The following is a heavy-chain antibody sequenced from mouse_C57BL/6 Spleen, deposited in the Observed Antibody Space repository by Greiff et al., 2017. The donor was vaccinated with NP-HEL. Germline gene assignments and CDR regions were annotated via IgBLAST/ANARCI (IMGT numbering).Heavy chain of an antibody. D-gene: IGHD2-4*01. CDR3: ARSGDYGLGAMDY. CDR1: GYAFSSSW. Sequence: VKLMESGPELVKPGASVKISCKASGYAFSSSWMNWVKQRPGKGLEWIGRIYPGDGDTNYNGKFKGKATLTADKSSSTAYMQRSSLTSEDSAVYFCARSGDYGLGAMDYWGQGTSVTVSS. J-gene: IGHJ4*01. CDR2: IYPGDGDT. V-gene: IGHV1-82*01.